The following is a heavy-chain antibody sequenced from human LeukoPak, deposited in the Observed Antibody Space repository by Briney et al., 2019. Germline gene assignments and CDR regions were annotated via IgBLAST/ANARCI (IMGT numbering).Heavy chain of an antibody. V-gene: IGHV3-23*01. CDR3: AKAGGGYCSSTSCERHPFDY. Sequence: GGSLRLSCAASGFTFSSYAMSWVRQAPGKGLEWVSAISGNGGSTYYADSVKGRFTISRDNSKNTLYLQMNSLRAEDTAVYYCAKAGGGYCSSTSCERHPFDYWAREPWSPSPQ. D-gene: IGHD2-2*01. J-gene: IGHJ4*02. CDR2: ISGNGGST. CDR1: GFTFSSYA.